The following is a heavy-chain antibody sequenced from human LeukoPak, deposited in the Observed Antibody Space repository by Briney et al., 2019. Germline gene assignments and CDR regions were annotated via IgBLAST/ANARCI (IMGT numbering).Heavy chain of an antibody. J-gene: IGHJ6*02. CDR3: AKDSGPYGDYAYYYYYGMDV. CDR1: GFTFSSYA. D-gene: IGHD4-17*01. Sequence: GGSLRLSCAASGFTFSSYAMSWVRQAPGKGLEWVSVIYSGGSTYYADSVKGRFAISRDNSKNTLYLQMNSLRAEDTAVYYCAKDSGPYGDYAYYYYYGMDVWGQGTTVTVSS. V-gene: IGHV3-23*03. CDR2: IYSGGST.